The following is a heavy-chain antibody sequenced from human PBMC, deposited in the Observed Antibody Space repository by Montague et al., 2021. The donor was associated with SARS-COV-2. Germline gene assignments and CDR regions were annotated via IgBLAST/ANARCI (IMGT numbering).Heavy chain of an antibody. J-gene: IGHJ6*02. CDR1: GFTFSSYE. CDR3: ARDRDWDDWCGMDV. Sequence: SLRLSCAASGFTFSSYEMNWVRQAPGKVLEWISYISSSVGGSNXXXTXXXQGPFTISRDNAKHSLYLKINRLRVEDTAIYYCARDRDWDDWCGMDVWGQGTTVAVSS. CDR2: ISSSVGGS. D-gene: IGHD2-21*01. V-gene: IGHV3-48*03.